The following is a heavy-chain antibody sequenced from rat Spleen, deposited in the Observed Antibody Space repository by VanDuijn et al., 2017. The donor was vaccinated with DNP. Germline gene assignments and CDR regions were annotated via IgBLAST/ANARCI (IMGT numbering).Heavy chain of an antibody. Sequence: EVRLVESGGGLVQPGRSLKLSCAASGFTFSDYYMAWVRQDPTKGLVLVSYISYFGDNTYSGDPVKGRFTISRDNAKRSLYLQMDSLRSEDTATYYCTTEPSYYSSADYWGQGVMVTVSS. D-gene: IGHD1-2*01. V-gene: IGHV5-20*01. J-gene: IGHJ2*01. CDR3: TTEPSYYSSADY. CDR1: GFTFSDYY. CDR2: ISYFGDNT.